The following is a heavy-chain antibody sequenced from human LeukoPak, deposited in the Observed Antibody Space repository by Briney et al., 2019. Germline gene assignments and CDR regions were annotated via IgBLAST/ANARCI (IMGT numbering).Heavy chain of an antibody. Sequence: GGSLRLSCAASGFTFSGYPMSWVRQAPGKGLEWVSAISGSGGSTYYADSVKGRFTISRDNSKNTLYLQMNSLRAEDTAVYYCATLPILMVRGERYSWRQGTLVTVSS. CDR2: ISGSGGST. V-gene: IGHV3-23*01. D-gene: IGHD3-10*01. CDR1: GFTFSGYP. J-gene: IGHJ5*02. CDR3: ATLPILMVRGERYS.